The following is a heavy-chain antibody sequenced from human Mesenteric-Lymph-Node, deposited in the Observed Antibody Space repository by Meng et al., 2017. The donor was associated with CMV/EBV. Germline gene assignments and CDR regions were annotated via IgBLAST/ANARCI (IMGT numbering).Heavy chain of an antibody. V-gene: IGHV3-21*01. CDR1: GFTFSDYA. CDR2: IDSTGNFI. CDR3: ARFGSGSLPDY. D-gene: IGHD3-10*01. J-gene: IGHJ4*02. Sequence: GGSLRLSCAASGFTFSDYAMNWARQAPGKGLEWVSSIDSTGNFIYYEDSVKGRFTISRDSAKNSLYLQMNSLRADDSAMYYCARFGSGSLPDYWGQGTLVTVSS.